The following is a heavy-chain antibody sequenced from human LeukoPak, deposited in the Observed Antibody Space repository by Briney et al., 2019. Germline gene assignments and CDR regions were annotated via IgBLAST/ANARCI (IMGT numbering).Heavy chain of an antibody. J-gene: IGHJ4*02. V-gene: IGHV1-2*06. D-gene: IGHD7-27*01. CDR1: GYTFTGYY. CDR2: INPNSGGT. CDR3: ARDLGVPTGEVGYYFDY. Sequence: GASVKVSCKASGYTFTGYYMHWVRHAPGQGLEWMGRINPNSGGTNYAQKFQGRVTMTRDTSISTAYMELSRLRSDDTAVYYCARDLGVPTGEVGYYFDYWGQGTLVTVSS.